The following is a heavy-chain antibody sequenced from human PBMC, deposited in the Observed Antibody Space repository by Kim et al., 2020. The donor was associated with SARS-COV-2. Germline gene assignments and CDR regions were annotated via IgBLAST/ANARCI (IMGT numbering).Heavy chain of an antibody. V-gene: IGHV3-23*01. Sequence: GGSLRLSCAASGFTFSSYAMSWVRQAPGKGLEWVSAISGSGGSTYYADSVKGRFTISRDNSKNTLYLQMNSLRAEDTAVYYCAKAKGYSSSWYVGYYFDYWGQGTLVTVSS. CDR1: GFTFSSYA. CDR2: ISGSGGST. D-gene: IGHD6-13*01. CDR3: AKAKGYSSSWYVGYYFDY. J-gene: IGHJ4*02.